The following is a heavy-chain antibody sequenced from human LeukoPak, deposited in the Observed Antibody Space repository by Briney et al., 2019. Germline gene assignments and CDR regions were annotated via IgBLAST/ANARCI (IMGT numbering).Heavy chain of an antibody. Sequence: GGSLRLSCAASGFTFSGYWMSWVRQAPGKGLEWVANIKQDGSEKYYVDSVKGRFTISRDNAKNSLYLQMNSLRAEDTAVYYCARDWGIAVAGRGEKDYWGQGTLVTVSS. V-gene: IGHV3-7*01. D-gene: IGHD6-19*01. J-gene: IGHJ4*02. CDR2: IKQDGSEK. CDR1: GFTFSGYW. CDR3: ARDWGIAVAGRGEKDY.